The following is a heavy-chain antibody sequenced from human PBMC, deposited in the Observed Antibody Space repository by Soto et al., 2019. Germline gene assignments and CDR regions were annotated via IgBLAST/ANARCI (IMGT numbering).Heavy chain of an antibody. Sequence: EVQLVESGGGLVQPGRSLRLSCAASGFTFDDYAMHWVRQAPGKGLEWVSGISWYSGSIGYADSVKGRFTISRDNAKNSLYLQMNSLRAEDTALYYCAKDRLYCSGGSCYSEGFDYWGQGTLVTVSS. V-gene: IGHV3-9*01. CDR1: GFTFDDYA. J-gene: IGHJ4*02. D-gene: IGHD2-15*01. CDR3: AKDRLYCSGGSCYSEGFDY. CDR2: ISWYSGSI.